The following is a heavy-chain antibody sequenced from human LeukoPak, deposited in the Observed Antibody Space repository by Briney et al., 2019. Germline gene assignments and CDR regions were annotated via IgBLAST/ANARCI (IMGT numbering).Heavy chain of an antibody. CDR3: ARVGDHYHWNFDL. CDR2: LYSGGDT. CDR1: GFTVGTKY. D-gene: IGHD3-10*01. V-gene: IGHV3-53*01. Sequence: GGSLRLSCAASGFTVGTKYMNWVRQAPGKGLEWVSILYSGGDTYYADSVKGRFTISRDNSRNTLSLQMNSLRVEDTAVYYCARVGDHYHWNFDLWGRGTLVTVTS. J-gene: IGHJ2*01.